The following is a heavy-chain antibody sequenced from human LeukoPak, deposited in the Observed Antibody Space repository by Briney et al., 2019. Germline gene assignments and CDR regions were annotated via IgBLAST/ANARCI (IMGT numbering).Heavy chain of an antibody. Sequence: PGASVKVSCKTPAYSFTGYFFHWIRQAPGQGLEWMGWINANSGDTNYAQQFQGRLTMTRDRSISTVYMELSRLRTDDTAVYYCARDFSWGVDSWGQGTLVTVSS. CDR3: ARDFSWGVDS. CDR1: AYSFTGYF. V-gene: IGHV1-2*02. J-gene: IGHJ4*02. D-gene: IGHD3-10*01. CDR2: INANSGDT.